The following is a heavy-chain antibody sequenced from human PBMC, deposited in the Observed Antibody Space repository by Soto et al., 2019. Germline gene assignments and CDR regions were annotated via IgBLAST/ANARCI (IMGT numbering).Heavy chain of an antibody. CDR2: ISYDGSNK. V-gene: IGHV3-30*18. Sequence: PGGSPRLSCAASGFTFSSYGMHWVRQAPGKGLEWVAVISYDGSNKYYADSVKGRFTISRDNSKNTLYLQMNSLRAEDTAVYYCAKDERITMIVVGSFDYWGQGTLVT. CDR3: AKDERITMIVVGSFDY. J-gene: IGHJ4*02. D-gene: IGHD3-22*01. CDR1: GFTFSSYG.